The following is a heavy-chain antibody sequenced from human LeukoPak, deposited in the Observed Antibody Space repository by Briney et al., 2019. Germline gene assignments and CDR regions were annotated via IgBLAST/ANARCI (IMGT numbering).Heavy chain of an antibody. Sequence: GSSVKVSCKASGGTFSSYAISWVRQAPGQGLEWMGGIIPIFGTANYAQKFQGRVTITTDESTSTAYMELSSLRSEDTAVYYCATDEGTYYDSSRGTFDYWGQGTLVTVSS. D-gene: IGHD3-22*01. V-gene: IGHV1-69*05. CDR3: ATDEGTYYDSSRGTFDY. CDR2: IIPIFGTA. J-gene: IGHJ4*02. CDR1: GGTFSSYA.